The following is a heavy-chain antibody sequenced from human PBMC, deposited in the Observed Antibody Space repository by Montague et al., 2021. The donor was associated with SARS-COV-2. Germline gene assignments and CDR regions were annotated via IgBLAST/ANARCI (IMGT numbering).Heavy chain of an antibody. CDR3: ARRITMVRGVTKRNNWFDP. V-gene: IGHV4-4*02. CDR2: IFHSGST. J-gene: IGHJ5*02. D-gene: IGHD3-10*01. Sequence: SETLSLTYAVSGGSISSDNWWSWVRQSPGKGLEWIGEIFHSGSTNYNPSLKSRVTMSVDKSKNDFSLKLSPVTAADTAMYYCARRITMVRGVTKRNNWFDPWGRGILVTVSS. CDR1: GGSISSDNW.